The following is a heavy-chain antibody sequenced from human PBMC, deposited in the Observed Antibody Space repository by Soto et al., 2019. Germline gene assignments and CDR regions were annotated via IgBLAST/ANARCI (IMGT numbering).Heavy chain of an antibody. CDR3: VRKGVGMAAVTVGHYYYYAMDV. CDR2: LYHSGST. D-gene: IGHD2-21*01. CDR1: GYSISSGYY. V-gene: IGHV4-38-2*01. Sequence: PSETLSLTCAVSGYSISSGYYWGWIRQPPGKGLEWIGSLYHSGSTYYNPSLKSRVTISVDTSKNQFSLRLTSVTAADTAVYYCVRKGVGMAAVTVGHYYYYAMDVWGQGTTVTVSS. J-gene: IGHJ6*02.